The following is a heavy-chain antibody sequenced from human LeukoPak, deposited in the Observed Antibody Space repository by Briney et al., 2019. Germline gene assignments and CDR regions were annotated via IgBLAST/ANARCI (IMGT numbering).Heavy chain of an antibody. CDR2: IIPIFGTA. CDR3: AIFGVVSGDYFDY. CDR1: GGTFSSYA. V-gene: IGHV1-69*01. Sequence: ASVKVSCKASGGTFSSYAISWVRQAPGQVLEWMGGIIPIFGTANYAQKFQGRVTITADESTSTAYMELSSLRSEDTAVYYCAIFGVVSGDYFDYWGQGTLVTVSS. D-gene: IGHD3-3*01. J-gene: IGHJ4*02.